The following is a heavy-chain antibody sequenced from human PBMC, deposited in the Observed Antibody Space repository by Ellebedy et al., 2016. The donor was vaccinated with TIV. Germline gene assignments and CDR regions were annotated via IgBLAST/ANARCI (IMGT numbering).Heavy chain of an antibody. Sequence: GESLKISCAASGFTFNNYDFHWVRQATGKSLEWVSAIGTRFDTYYPDSVKGRFTISRDNSKNTLYLQMNSLRAEDTAVYYCANTSDPAAWYYYYGMDVWGQGTTVTVS. CDR2: IGTRFDT. V-gene: IGHV3-13*01. J-gene: IGHJ6*02. CDR1: GFTFNNYD. CDR3: ANTSDPAAWYYYYGMDV. D-gene: IGHD2/OR15-2a*01.